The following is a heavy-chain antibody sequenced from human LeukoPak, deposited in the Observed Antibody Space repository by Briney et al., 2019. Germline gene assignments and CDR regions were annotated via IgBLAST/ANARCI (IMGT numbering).Heavy chain of an antibody. D-gene: IGHD3-10*01. V-gene: IGHV3-23*01. CDR2: IGPSGTNT. CDR3: AKVWGAMVRGGMDV. Sequence: GGSLRLSCAASGFTFSNYGMNWVRQAPGKGLEWVSGIGPSGTNTYYADSVKGRFTISRDNSKNTLYLQMNSLRAEDTAVYYCAKVWGAMVRGGMDVWGKGTTVTISS. CDR1: GFTFSNYG. J-gene: IGHJ6*04.